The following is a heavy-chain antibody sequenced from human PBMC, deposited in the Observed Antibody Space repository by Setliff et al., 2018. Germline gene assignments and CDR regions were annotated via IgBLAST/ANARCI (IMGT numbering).Heavy chain of an antibody. V-gene: IGHV4-34*01. CDR3: ARTGTYRYFDS. J-gene: IGHJ4*02. CDR1: GGSFTGYY. CDR2: INHSGGT. D-gene: IGHD1-1*01. Sequence: KPSETLSLTCAVYGGSFTGYYWSWIRQTPTKGLEWIGEINHSGGTHYNPSLKSRLTMSVDTSKNQFSLKLTSVTAADTAVYYCARTGTYRYFDSWGQGTRVTVSS.